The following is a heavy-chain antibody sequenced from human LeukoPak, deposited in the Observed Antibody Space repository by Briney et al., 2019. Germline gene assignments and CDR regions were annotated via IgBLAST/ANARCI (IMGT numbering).Heavy chain of an antibody. V-gene: IGHV3-21*01. CDR3: ARGLYSSGWYQDY. Sequence: GGSLRLSCAASGFTFSSYSMNWVRQAPGKGLEWVSSISSSSSYIYYADSVKGRFTISRDNAKNSLYLQMNSLRAEDTAVCYCARGLYSSGWYQDYWGQGTLVTVSS. J-gene: IGHJ4*02. CDR1: GFTFSSYS. CDR2: ISSSSSYI. D-gene: IGHD6-19*01.